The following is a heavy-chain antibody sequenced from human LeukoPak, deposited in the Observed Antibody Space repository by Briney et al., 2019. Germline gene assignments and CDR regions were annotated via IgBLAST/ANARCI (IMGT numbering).Heavy chain of an antibody. J-gene: IGHJ5*02. CDR2: IYHSGST. Sequence: SETLSLTCTVSGGSISSGGYYWSWIRQHPGKGLEWIGYIYHSGSTYYNPSLKSRVTISVDRSKNQFSLKLSSVTAADTAVYYCARGLNIVVVPAAPRRPNWFDPWGQGTLVTVSS. CDR3: ARGLNIVVVPAAPRRPNWFDP. D-gene: IGHD2-2*01. V-gene: IGHV4-31*03. CDR1: GGSISSGGYY.